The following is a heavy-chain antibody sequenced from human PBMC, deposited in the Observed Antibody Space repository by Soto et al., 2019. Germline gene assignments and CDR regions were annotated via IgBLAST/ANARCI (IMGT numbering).Heavy chain of an antibody. V-gene: IGHV3-43*01. Sequence: GGSLRLSCAASGFTFDDYTMHWVRQGPGKGLEWVSLISWDGAITFYADSVQGRFIISRDNSKDSLYLQMDSLTVEDSAFYYCAKGLYSSSSPLDPWGQGTLVTVSS. CDR1: GFTFDDYT. J-gene: IGHJ5*02. CDR2: ISWDGAIT. D-gene: IGHD6-6*01. CDR3: AKGLYSSSSPLDP.